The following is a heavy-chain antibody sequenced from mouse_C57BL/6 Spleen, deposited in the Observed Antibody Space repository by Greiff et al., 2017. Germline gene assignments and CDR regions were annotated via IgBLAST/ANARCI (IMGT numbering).Heavy chain of an antibody. CDR3: TRRIDDWYFDV. V-gene: IGHV1-15*01. J-gene: IGHJ1*03. Sequence: QVQLQQSGAELVRPGASVTLSCKASGYTFTDYEMHWVKQTPVHGLEWIGAIDPETGGTAYNQKFKGKAILTADKSSSTAYMELRSLTSEDSAVYYCTRRIDDWYFDVWGTGTTVTVAS. CDR1: GYTFTDYE. CDR2: IDPETGGT.